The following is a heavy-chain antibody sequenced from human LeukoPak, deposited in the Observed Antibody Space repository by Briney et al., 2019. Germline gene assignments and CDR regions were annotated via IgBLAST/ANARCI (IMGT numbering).Heavy chain of an antibody. CDR2: ISYDGSNK. J-gene: IGHJ4*02. D-gene: IGHD3-16*01. CDR3: AKDSTVDYGGSFDY. Sequence: GGSLRLSCAASGFTFSSYGMHRVRQAPGKGLEWVAVISYDGSNKYYADSVKGRFTISRDNSKNTLYLQMNSLRAEDTAVYYCAKDSTVDYGGSFDYWGQGTLVTVSS. V-gene: IGHV3-30*18. CDR1: GFTFSSYG.